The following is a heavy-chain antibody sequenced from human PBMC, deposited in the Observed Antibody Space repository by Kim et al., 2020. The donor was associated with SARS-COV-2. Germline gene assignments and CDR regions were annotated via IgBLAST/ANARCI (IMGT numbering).Heavy chain of an antibody. Sequence: SETLSLTCTVSGGSISSSSYYWGWIRQPPGKGLEWIGSIYYSGSTYYNPSLKSRVTISVDTSKNQFSLKLSSVTAADTAVYYCARRTLRSSHWYFDLWGRGTLVTVSS. CDR1: GGSISSSSYY. D-gene: IGHD6-6*01. V-gene: IGHV4-39*01. CDR2: IYYSGST. CDR3: ARRTLRSSHWYFDL. J-gene: IGHJ2*01.